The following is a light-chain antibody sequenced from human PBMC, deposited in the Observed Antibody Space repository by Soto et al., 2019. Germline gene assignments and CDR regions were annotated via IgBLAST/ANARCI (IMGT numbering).Light chain of an antibody. CDR3: QQYGSLPIT. Sequence: EIVLTQSPAILSVSPWERATLSCRASQSISRSLAWYQQKPGQAPRLLIYGASTRATGIPARFSGSGSGTEFTLTISSLQSEDFAVYYCQQYGSLPITFGQGTRLEIK. V-gene: IGKV3-15*01. CDR2: GAS. J-gene: IGKJ5*01. CDR1: QSISRS.